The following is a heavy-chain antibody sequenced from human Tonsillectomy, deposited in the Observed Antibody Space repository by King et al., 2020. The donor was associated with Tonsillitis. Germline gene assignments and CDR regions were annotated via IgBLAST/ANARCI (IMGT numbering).Heavy chain of an antibody. Sequence: VQLVESGGGLVKPGGSLRLSCAASGFTFSDYYMSWIRQAPGKGLEGVSYISSRGSTIYYADSVKGRFPISRDNAKNSLYLHMNSLRAEDTAVYYCARVLMVYAIPVNGAFDIWGQGTMVTVSS. CDR1: GFTFSDYY. J-gene: IGHJ3*02. D-gene: IGHD2-8*01. CDR3: ARVLMVYAIPVNGAFDI. V-gene: IGHV3-11*01. CDR2: ISSRGSTI.